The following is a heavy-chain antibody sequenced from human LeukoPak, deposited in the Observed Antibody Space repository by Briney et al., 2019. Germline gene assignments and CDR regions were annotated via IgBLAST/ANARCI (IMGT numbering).Heavy chain of an antibody. CDR3: ARPYCSSTSCYWYFDY. J-gene: IGHJ4*02. CDR2: ISYSSSSK. V-gene: IGHV3-48*04. Sequence: GGSLRLSCAASGFTFSRYSMNWVRQAPGKGLEWVSSISYSSSSKYYADSVKGRVTISGDNAKNSLYLQMNSLRAEDTAVYYCARPYCSSTSCYWYFDYWGQGTLVTVSS. CDR1: GFTFSRYS. D-gene: IGHD2-2*01.